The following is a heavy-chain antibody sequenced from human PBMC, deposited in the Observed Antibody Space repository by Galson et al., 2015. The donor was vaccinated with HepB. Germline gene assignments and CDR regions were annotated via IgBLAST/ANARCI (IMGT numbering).Heavy chain of an antibody. D-gene: IGHD3-22*01. CDR3: ARAPGAYYYDSSGYHEGLFDY. CDR2: INNDGSST. CDR1: GFAFSSCW. J-gene: IGHJ4*02. Sequence: SLRLSCAASGFAFSSCWMHWVRQAPGKGLVWVSRINNDGSSTSYADSVKGRFTFSRDNAKNSLYLQMNSLRAEDTAVYYCARAPGAYYYDSSGYHEGLFDYWGQGTLVTVSS. V-gene: IGHV3-74*01.